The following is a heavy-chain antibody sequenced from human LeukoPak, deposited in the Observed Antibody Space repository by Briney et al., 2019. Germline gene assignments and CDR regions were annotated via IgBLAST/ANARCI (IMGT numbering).Heavy chain of an antibody. Sequence: ASVNVSCKASGYTHTGYYMHWVRQAPGHGLEWMGWINPNSVGTNYAQKFQGWVNMHRDVFISTAYIELSRLRSEDPGVYYCARGGSSSWKHFDYWGQGTLVTVSS. CDR1: GYTHTGYY. CDR3: ARGGSSSWKHFDY. V-gene: IGHV1-2*04. D-gene: IGHD6-13*01. J-gene: IGHJ4*02. CDR2: INPNSVGT.